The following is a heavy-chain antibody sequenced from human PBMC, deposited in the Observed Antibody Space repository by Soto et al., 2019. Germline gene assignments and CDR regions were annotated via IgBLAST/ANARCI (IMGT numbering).Heavy chain of an antibody. Sequence: EVQLVESGGGLVQPGGSLRLSCEASGFTFSSYWMYWVRQAPGKGLVWVSRTNSDGSDTSYADSVKGRFTISRDNAKKTLYLQLNSLRAEDTAVYYCARDRGWYLFDYWGQGTLVTVSS. J-gene: IGHJ4*02. CDR2: TNSDGSDT. D-gene: IGHD6-19*01. V-gene: IGHV3-74*01. CDR1: GFTFSSYW. CDR3: ARDRGWYLFDY.